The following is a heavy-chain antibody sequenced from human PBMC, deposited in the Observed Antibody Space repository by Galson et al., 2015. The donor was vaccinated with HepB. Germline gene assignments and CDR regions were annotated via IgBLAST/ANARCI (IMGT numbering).Heavy chain of an antibody. Sequence: SLRLSCAASGFTFRSYSMNWVRQAPGKGLGGVSYISSSSRILNYADSVKGRFTISRDNAKNSLYLQMNSLRAEDTAVYYCARVRSGRYYAPSYGMDVWGQGTTVTVSS. CDR1: GFTFRSYS. D-gene: IGHD2-2*01. CDR2: ISSSSRIL. V-gene: IGHV3-48*04. CDR3: ARVRSGRYYAPSYGMDV. J-gene: IGHJ6*02.